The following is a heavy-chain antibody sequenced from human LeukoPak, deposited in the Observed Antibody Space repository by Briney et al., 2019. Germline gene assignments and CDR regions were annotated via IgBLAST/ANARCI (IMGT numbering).Heavy chain of an antibody. J-gene: IGHJ4*02. Sequence: GGSLRLSCAASGFTFSDYAMHWVRQAPGKGLEWVAFISYDGSIKYYADSVKGRFTISRDISKNTLYLQMNSLRAEDTAVYYCARTIAVAGTGFDYWGQGTLVTVSS. D-gene: IGHD6-19*01. CDR1: GFTFSDYA. CDR3: ARTIAVAGTGFDY. V-gene: IGHV3-30-3*01. CDR2: ISYDGSIK.